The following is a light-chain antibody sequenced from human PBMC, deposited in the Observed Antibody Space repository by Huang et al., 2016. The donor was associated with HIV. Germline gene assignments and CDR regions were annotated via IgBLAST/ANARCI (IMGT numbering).Light chain of an antibody. Sequence: EIALTQFPVTLPMSPGQRATLSCRASQNINTYLAWYQQKPVQAPRLLIYDASNRAAGIPAGFSGGGSGTDFTLTISSLEPVDFVVYFCQQRSSWPLAFGGGTTIEIK. CDR1: QNINTY. V-gene: IGKV3-11*01. J-gene: IGKJ4*01. CDR2: DAS. CDR3: QQRSSWPLA.